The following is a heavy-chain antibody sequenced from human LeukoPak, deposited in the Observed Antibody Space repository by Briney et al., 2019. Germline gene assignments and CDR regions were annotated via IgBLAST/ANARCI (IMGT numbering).Heavy chain of an antibody. CDR1: GFTFSSYA. Sequence: GGSLRLSCAASGFTFSSYAMTWVRQAPGKGLEWVSAISGSGGTTYYADSVKGRFTISRDNSKNTLYLQMNSLRAEDTAVYYCAKRGSSGSYGNLDSWGQGTLVSVSS. D-gene: IGHD1-26*01. CDR2: ISGSGGTT. CDR3: AKRGSSGSYGNLDS. J-gene: IGHJ4*02. V-gene: IGHV3-23*01.